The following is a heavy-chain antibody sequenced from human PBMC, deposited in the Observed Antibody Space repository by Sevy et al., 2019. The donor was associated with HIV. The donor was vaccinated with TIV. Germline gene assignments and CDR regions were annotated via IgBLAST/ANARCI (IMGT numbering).Heavy chain of an antibody. D-gene: IGHD3-22*01. CDR2: INPNSGGK. CDR1: GYTFTGYY. Sequence: ASVKVSCKASGYTFTGYYMHWVRQAPGQGLEWMGRINPNSGGKNYAQKFQGRVTMTRDTSISTAYMELSRLRSDDTAVYYCASVRGVTTFDYWGQGTLVTVSS. CDR3: ASVRGVTTFDY. J-gene: IGHJ4*02. V-gene: IGHV1-2*06.